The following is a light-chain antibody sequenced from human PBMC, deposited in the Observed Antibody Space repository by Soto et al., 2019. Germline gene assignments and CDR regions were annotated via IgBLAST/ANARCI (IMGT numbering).Light chain of an antibody. V-gene: IGLV2-14*01. CDR1: SSDVGGYNY. CDR3: SSYTSSSTGV. J-gene: IGLJ1*01. CDR2: EVN. Sequence: QAGRTQPASVSGSPGRSITISCTGTSSDVGGYNYVSWYQQHPGKAPKLMIYEVNYRPSGVSNRFSGSKSGNTASLTISGLQAEDEADYYCSSYTSSSTGVFGTGTKVTVL.